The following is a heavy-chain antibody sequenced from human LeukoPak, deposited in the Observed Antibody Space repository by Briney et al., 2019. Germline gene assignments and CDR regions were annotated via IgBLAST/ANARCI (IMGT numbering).Heavy chain of an antibody. CDR3: ARASWGYYGSGSYFRWNYYFDY. CDR2: IYYSGST. V-gene: IGHV4-31*03. CDR1: GGSISSGGYY. J-gene: IGHJ4*02. D-gene: IGHD3-10*01. Sequence: SQTLSLTCTVSGGSISSGGYYWSWIRQHPGKGLEWIGYIYYSGSTYYNPSLKSRVTISVDTSKNQSSLKLSSVTAADTAVYYCARASWGYYGSGSYFRWNYYFDYWGQGTPVTVSS.